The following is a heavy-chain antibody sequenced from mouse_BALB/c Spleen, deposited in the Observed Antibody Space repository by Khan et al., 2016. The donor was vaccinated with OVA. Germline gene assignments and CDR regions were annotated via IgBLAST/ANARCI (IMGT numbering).Heavy chain of an antibody. V-gene: IGHV2-2*02. J-gene: IGHJ3*01. Sequence: QVQLQQPGPGLVQPSQSLSITCTVSGFSLTTYGVHWVRQSPGKGLEWLGVIWSGGSTDYNAAFISRLSISKDNSKSQVFFKMNSQQTNDTAKDYCARYYDYDEGIAYWGQGTLVTVSA. CDR2: IWSGGST. CDR1: GFSLTTYG. CDR3: ARYYDYDEGIAY. D-gene: IGHD2-4*01.